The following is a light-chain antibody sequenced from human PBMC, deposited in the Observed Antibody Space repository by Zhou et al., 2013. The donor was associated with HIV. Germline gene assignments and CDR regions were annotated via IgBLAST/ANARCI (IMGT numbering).Light chain of an antibody. J-gene: IGKJ1*01. CDR3: QKYNSAPRT. CDR2: AAS. Sequence: DIQVTQSPSSLSASVGDRVTITCRASQSISSYLNWYQQRPGKAPKLLIYAASSLQSGVPSRFSGSGSGTEFTLTISSLQPEDVATYYCQKYNSAPRTFGQGTKVEIK. CDR1: QSISSY. V-gene: IGKV1-39*01.